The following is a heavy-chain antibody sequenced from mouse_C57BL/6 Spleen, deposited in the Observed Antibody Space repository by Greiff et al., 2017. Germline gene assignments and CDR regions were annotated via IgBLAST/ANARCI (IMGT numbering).Heavy chain of an antibody. V-gene: IGHV14-3*01. CDR3: TRADRSSSYAMDY. Sequence: VQLQQSVAELVRPGASVKLSCTASGFNIKNTYMHWVKQRPEQGLEWIGRIDPANGNTKYAPKFQGKATITADTSSNTAYMELRSLTSEDSAVYYCTRADRSSSYAMDYWGQGTSVTVSS. CDR2: IDPANGNT. J-gene: IGHJ4*01. CDR1: GFNIKNTY. D-gene: IGHD1-1*01.